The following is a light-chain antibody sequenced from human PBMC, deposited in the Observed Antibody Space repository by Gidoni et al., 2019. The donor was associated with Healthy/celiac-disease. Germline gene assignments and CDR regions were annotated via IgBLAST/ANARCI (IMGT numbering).Light chain of an antibody. Sequence: EIVLTQSPATLSLSPGERATLSCRASQSVSSYLAWSQQKPGQAPRLLIYDASNRATGIPARCSGSGAGTSFTLTISSLEPEEFAVYDCQQRSNWPFTFGGGTKVEIK. J-gene: IGKJ4*01. V-gene: IGKV3-11*01. CDR1: QSVSSY. CDR3: QQRSNWPFT. CDR2: DAS.